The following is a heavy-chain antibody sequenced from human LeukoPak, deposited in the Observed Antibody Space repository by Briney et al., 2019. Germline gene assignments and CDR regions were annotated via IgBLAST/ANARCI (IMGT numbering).Heavy chain of an antibody. D-gene: IGHD6-13*01. Sequence: SETLSLTCTVSGGSISSGSYYWSWIRQPAGKGLEWIGRIYTSGSTNYNPSPKSRVIISVDTSKNQFPLKLSSGSAAETAVYYCARGGDIAAAGIGFDYWGQGTLVTVSS. CDR3: ARGGDIAAAGIGFDY. V-gene: IGHV4-61*02. J-gene: IGHJ4*02. CDR2: IYTSGST. CDR1: GGSISSGSYY.